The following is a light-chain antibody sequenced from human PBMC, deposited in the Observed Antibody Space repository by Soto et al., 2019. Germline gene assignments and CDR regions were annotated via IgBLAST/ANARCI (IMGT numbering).Light chain of an antibody. V-gene: IGLV2-23*01. Sequence: QSVLAQPASVSGSPGQSITISCTGTSSGVGSYNLVSWYQQHPGKAPKLMIYEGSKRPSGVSNRFSGSKSGNTASLTISGLQAEDEADYYCCSYAGSSFYVFGTGTKVTVL. CDR2: EGS. CDR3: CSYAGSSFYV. J-gene: IGLJ1*01. CDR1: SSGVGSYNL.